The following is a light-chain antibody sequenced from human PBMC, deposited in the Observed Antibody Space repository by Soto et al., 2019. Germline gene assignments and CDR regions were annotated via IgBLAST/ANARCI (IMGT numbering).Light chain of an antibody. V-gene: IGLV3-21*02. Sequence: SYVLTQPPSVSVAPGQTARITCGGNNIGSKSVHWYQQKPGQAPVLVVYEDRDRTSVIPERFSGSNSGNTATLTINRVEAGDEADYYCQVWDSSSDHWVFGGGTKLTVL. J-gene: IGLJ3*02. CDR1: NIGSKS. CDR3: QVWDSSSDHWV. CDR2: EDR.